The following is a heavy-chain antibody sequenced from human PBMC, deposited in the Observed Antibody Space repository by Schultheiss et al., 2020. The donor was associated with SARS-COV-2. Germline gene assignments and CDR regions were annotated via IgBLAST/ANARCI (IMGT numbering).Heavy chain of an antibody. J-gene: IGHJ4*02. CDR3: AKDKVPSSILTGYYFDY. D-gene: IGHD3-9*01. V-gene: IGHV3-23*01. CDR1: GFTFSSYA. Sequence: GGSLRLSCAASGFTFSSYAMSWVRQAPGKGLEWVSAISGSGGSTYYADSVKGRFTISRDNSKNTLYLQMNSLRAEDTAVYYCAKDKVPSSILTGYYFDYWGQGTLVTVSS. CDR2: ISGSGGST.